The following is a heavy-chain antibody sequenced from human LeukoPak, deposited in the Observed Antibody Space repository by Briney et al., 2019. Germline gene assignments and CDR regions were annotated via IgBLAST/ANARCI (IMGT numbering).Heavy chain of an antibody. CDR1: GFTFDDYG. J-gene: IGHJ4*02. CDR3: ARDLKYYGSGSYYTSDY. Sequence: PGGPLRLSCAASGFTFDDYGMSWVRQAPGKGLEWVSGINWNGGSTGYADSVKGRFTISRDNAKNSLYLQMNSLRAEDTALYHCARDLKYYGSGSYYTSDYWGQGTLVTVSS. V-gene: IGHV3-20*01. CDR2: INWNGGST. D-gene: IGHD3-10*01.